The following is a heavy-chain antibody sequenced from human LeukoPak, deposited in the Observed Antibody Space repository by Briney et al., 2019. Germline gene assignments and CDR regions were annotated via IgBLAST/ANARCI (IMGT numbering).Heavy chain of an antibody. CDR1: GYTFTTYG. Sequence: SVKVSCKASGYTFTTYGISWVRQAPGQGLEWMGRIIPILGMANYAQKFQGRVTITADKSTSTAYMELSSLRSEDTAVYYCARADTPCIAVAGTYFDYWGQGTLVTVSS. CDR3: ARADTPCIAVAGTYFDY. D-gene: IGHD6-19*01. J-gene: IGHJ4*02. CDR2: IIPILGMA. V-gene: IGHV1-69*04.